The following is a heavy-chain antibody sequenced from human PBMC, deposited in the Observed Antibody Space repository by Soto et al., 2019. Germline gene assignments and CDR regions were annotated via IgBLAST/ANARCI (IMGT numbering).Heavy chain of an antibody. V-gene: IGHV3-66*01. CDR2: IYSGGST. CDR3: ARDPWAADY. J-gene: IGHJ4*02. D-gene: IGHD3-16*01. Sequence: EVQLVESGGGLVQLGGSLRLSCAASGFTVSTKYMSWVRQAPGKGLEWVSVIYSGGSTFYADSVRGRFTISRDNSKNTVNLQINSRRAEDTAVYYCARDPWAADYWGQGTLVTVSS. CDR1: GFTVSTKY.